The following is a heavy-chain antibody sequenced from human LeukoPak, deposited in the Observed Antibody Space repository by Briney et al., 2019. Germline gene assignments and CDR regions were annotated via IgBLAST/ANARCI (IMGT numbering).Heavy chain of an antibody. Sequence: GGSLRLSCAASGFTFSSYSMNWVRQAPGKGLEWVSAISGSGGSTYYADSVKGRFTISRDNSKNTLYLQMNSLRAEDTAVYYCAKTSAHLTYYYDSSGYYYPDYWGQGTLVTVSS. V-gene: IGHV3-23*01. J-gene: IGHJ4*02. CDR2: ISGSGGST. CDR1: GFTFSSYS. D-gene: IGHD3-22*01. CDR3: AKTSAHLTYYYDSSGYYYPDY.